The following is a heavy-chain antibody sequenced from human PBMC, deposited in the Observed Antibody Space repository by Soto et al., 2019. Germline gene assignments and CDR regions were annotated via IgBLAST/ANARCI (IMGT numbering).Heavy chain of an antibody. V-gene: IGHV3-23*01. CDR2: IGGTGAYT. Sequence: GGSLRLSCAASGFTFSSYAMSWVRQAPGQGLEWVSAIGGTGAYTSYADSVRGRFTISRDNSKNTLYLQMHSLRAEDTAVYYCAKAGYSYGSYFDYWGQGTLVTVSS. D-gene: IGHD5-18*01. J-gene: IGHJ4*02. CDR3: AKAGYSYGSYFDY. CDR1: GFTFSSYA.